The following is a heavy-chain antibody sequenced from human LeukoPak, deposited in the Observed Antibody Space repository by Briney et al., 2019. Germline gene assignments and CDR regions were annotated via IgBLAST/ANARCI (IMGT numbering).Heavy chain of an antibody. V-gene: IGHV3-11*01. CDR2: TSSSGSPI. CDR1: GFTLSDYY. CDR3: ARGGYCSGGSCYFGGVPLDY. J-gene: IGHJ4*02. Sequence: PGGSLRLSCAASGFTLSDYYMSWVRQAPGKGLEGGLYTSSSGSPIYYADSVKGRFTISRDNAKNSLYLQKNRLRAEDTAVYYCARGGYCSGGSCYFGGVPLDYWGQGTLVSVSS. D-gene: IGHD2-15*01.